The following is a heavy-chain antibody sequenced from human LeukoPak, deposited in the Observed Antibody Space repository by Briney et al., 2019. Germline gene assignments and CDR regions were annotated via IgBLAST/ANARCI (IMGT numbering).Heavy chain of an antibody. CDR2: IYHSGST. Sequence: SETLSLTCTVSGGSISSGGYYWSWIRQPPGKGLEWIGYIYHSGSTYYNPSLKSRVTISVDRSKNQFSLKLSSVTAADTAVYYCARGTTMSANWFDPWGQGTLVTVSS. V-gene: IGHV4-30-2*01. CDR3: ARGTTMSANWFDP. J-gene: IGHJ5*02. CDR1: GGSISSGGYY. D-gene: IGHD1-1*01.